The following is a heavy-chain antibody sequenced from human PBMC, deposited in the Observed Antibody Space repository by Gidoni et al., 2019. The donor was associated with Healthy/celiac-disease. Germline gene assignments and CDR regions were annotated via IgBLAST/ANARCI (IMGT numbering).Heavy chain of an antibody. CDR2: INPNSGGT. D-gene: IGHD2-2*01. Sequence: QVQLVQSGAEVKKPGDSVKVSCKASGYTFTGYCMHWVRQAPGQGLEWMGWINPNSGGTNYAQKFQGRVTMTRDTSISTAYMELSRLRSDDTAVYYCARDLVPGTSGYPQNWFDPWGQGTLVTVSS. J-gene: IGHJ5*02. CDR1: GYTFTGYC. CDR3: ARDLVPGTSGYPQNWFDP. V-gene: IGHV1-2*02.